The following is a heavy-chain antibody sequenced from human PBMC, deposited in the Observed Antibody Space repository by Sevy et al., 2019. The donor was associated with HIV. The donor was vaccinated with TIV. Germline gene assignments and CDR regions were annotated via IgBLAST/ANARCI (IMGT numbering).Heavy chain of an antibody. D-gene: IGHD3-22*01. CDR2: ISYDGSNK. CDR3: AKAQDGSGYSAYGMDV. V-gene: IGHV3-30*18. J-gene: IGHJ6*02. CDR1: RFTFSSYG. Sequence: GGSLRLSCAASRFTFSSYGMHWVRQAPGKGLECVAVISYDGSNKYADSVKGRFTISRDNSKNTLYLQMNSLRPEDTAVYSCAKAQDGSGYSAYGMDVWGQGTTVTVSS.